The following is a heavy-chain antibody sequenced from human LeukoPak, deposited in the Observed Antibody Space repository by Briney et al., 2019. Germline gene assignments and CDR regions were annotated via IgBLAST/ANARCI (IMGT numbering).Heavy chain of an antibody. CDR1: GFTFSSYA. J-gene: IGHJ4*02. D-gene: IGHD6-19*01. V-gene: IGHV3-30-3*01. CDR2: ISYDGSNK. CDR3: ARGQWLADLDY. Sequence: GGSLRLSCAASGFTFSSYAMDWVRQAPGKGLEWVAVISYDGSNKYYADSVKGRFTISRDNSKNTLYLQMNSLRAEDTAVYYCARGQWLADLDYWGQGTLVTVSS.